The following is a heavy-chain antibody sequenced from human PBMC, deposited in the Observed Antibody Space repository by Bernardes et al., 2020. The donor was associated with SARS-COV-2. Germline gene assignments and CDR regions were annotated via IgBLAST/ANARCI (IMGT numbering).Heavy chain of an antibody. CDR1: GYTFTGYY. V-gene: IGHV1-2*02. J-gene: IGHJ5*02. CDR3: ARDSLGYCSSTSCYLGFDP. Sequence: ASVKVSCKASGYTFTGYYMHWVRQAPGQGLEWMGWINPNSGGTNYAQKFQGRVTMTRDTSISTAYMELSRLRSDDTAVYYCARDSLGYCSSTSCYLGFDPWGQGTLVTVSS. CDR2: INPNSGGT. D-gene: IGHD2-2*01.